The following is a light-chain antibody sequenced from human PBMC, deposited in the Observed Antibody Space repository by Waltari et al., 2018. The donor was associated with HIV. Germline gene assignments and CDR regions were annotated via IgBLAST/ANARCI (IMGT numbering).Light chain of an antibody. CDR1: QSVSSN. Sequence: DIVMTQSPVTLSVSPGERATLSCRASQSVSSNLAWYQRKACQAPRLLMYGASTRATGIPARFSGSGSGTEFTLTISSLQSEDFAVYYCQHYNNWPPYTFGQGTKLEIK. CDR2: GAS. V-gene: IGKV3-15*01. J-gene: IGKJ2*01. CDR3: QHYNNWPPYT.